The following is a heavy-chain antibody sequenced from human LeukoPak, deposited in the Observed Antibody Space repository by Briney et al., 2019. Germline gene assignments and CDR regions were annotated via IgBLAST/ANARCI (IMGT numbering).Heavy chain of an antibody. CDR3: ARDAVPLAAAGTSDY. CDR1: GFTFSDYY. CDR2: ISSSSSYT. V-gene: IGHV3-11*05. J-gene: IGHJ4*02. D-gene: IGHD6-13*01. Sequence: GGSLRLSCAASGFTFSDYYMSWIRQAPGKGLEWVSYISSSSSYTNYADSVKGRFTISRDNAKNSLYLQMNSLRAEDTAVYYCARDAVPLAAAGTSDYWGQGTLVTVSS.